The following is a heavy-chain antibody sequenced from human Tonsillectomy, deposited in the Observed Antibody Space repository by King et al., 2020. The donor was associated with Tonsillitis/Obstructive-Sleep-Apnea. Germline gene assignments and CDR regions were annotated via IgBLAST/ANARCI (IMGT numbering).Heavy chain of an antibody. CDR2: INAGNGNT. D-gene: IGHD3-16*02. Sequence: QLVQSGAEVKKPGASVKVSCKASGYTFTSYAMHWVRQAPGQRLEWMGWINAGNGNTKSSQKFQGRVTITRDTSARTAYMELSSLRSEDTAVYYCARDYIWGSYRYFDYWGQGTLVTVSS. CDR3: ARDYIWGSYRYFDY. J-gene: IGHJ4*02. CDR1: GYTFTSYA. V-gene: IGHV1-3*01.